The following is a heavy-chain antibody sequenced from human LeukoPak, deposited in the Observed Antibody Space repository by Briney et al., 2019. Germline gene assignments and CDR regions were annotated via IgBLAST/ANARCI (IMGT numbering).Heavy chain of an antibody. CDR1: GFTFSSYW. D-gene: IGHD4-23*01. V-gene: IGHV3-7*04. CDR2: IEQDGSEK. J-gene: IGHJ4*02. Sequence: GGSLRLSCAASGFTFSSYWMSWVRQAPGKGLEWVANIEQDGSEKYYVDSVKGRFTISRDNAKNSLYLQMNSLRAEDTAVYYCARGPYGGNPAPFDYWGQGTLVTVSS. CDR3: ARGPYGGNPAPFDY.